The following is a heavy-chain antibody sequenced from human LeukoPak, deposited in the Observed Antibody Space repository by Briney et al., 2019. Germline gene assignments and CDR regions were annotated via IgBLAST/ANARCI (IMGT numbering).Heavy chain of an antibody. Sequence: PGGSLRLSCAASGFTVSSSYMSWVRQAPGKGPEWVSVIYRDDSTHYADSVKGRFTISRDNSKNMLFLQMNNLKVEDTAVYYCARAAYDSSGYTVNHDYWGQGTLVTVSS. CDR3: ARAAYDSSGYTVNHDY. V-gene: IGHV3-53*01. CDR1: GFTVSSSY. CDR2: IYRDDST. D-gene: IGHD3-22*01. J-gene: IGHJ4*02.